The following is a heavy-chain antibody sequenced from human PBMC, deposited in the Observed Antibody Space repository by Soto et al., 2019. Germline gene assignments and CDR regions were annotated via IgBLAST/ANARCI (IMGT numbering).Heavy chain of an antibody. D-gene: IGHD5-18*01. J-gene: IGHJ4*02. Sequence: EVQLVESGGGLVQPGGSLRLSCAASGYSISTYWMSWVRQAPGKGLEWVASVKQDGSEEYYVDSVKGRFTISRDNAKNSLYLQMNSLRAEDTAVYYCAARDTAMVKTAGYWGQGTLVTVSS. CDR3: AARDTAMVKTAGY. CDR1: GYSISTYW. CDR2: VKQDGSEE. V-gene: IGHV3-7*01.